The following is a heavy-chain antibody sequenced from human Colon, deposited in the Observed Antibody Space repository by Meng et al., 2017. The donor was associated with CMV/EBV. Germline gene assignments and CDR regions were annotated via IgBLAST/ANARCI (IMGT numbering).Heavy chain of an antibody. CDR2: IYYSGST. V-gene: IGHV4-59*01. J-gene: IGHJ4*02. Sequence: SETLSLTCTVSGGSISSYYWSWIRQPPGKGLEWIGYIYYSGSTNYNPSLKSRVTISVDTSKNQFSLRLSSVTAADTAVYYCAREPYSSFFDDWGQGTLVTVSS. CDR3: AREPYSSFFDD. CDR1: GGSISSYY. D-gene: IGHD6-6*01.